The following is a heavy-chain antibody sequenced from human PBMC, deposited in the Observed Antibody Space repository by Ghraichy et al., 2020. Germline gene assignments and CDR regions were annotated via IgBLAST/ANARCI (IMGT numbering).Heavy chain of an antibody. V-gene: IGHV3-74*01. CDR3: ARDHVVGAIIDY. D-gene: IGHD1-26*01. Sequence: GGSLRLSCAASGFPFSSYWMLWVRQVPGKGLEWVSRINSDGSAASYADSVRGRFTMSRDNAKNTLYLQMNSLRGEDTAPYYCARDHVVGAIIDYWGHGTLVSVSS. CDR2: INSDGSAA. CDR1: GFPFSSYW. J-gene: IGHJ4*01.